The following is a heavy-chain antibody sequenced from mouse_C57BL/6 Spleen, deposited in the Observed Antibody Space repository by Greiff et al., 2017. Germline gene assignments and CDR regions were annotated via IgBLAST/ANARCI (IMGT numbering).Heavy chain of an antibody. D-gene: IGHD2-2*01. CDR3: ARDGYDLYAMGY. V-gene: IGHV5-4*01. CDR1: GFTFSSYA. J-gene: IGHJ4*01. Sequence: EVQLVESGGGLVKPGGSLKLSCAASGFTFSSYAMSWVRQTPEKRLEWVATISDGGSYTYYPDNVKGRFTISRDNAKNNLYLQMSHLKSEDTAMYYCARDGYDLYAMGYWGQGTSVTVSS. CDR2: ISDGGSYT.